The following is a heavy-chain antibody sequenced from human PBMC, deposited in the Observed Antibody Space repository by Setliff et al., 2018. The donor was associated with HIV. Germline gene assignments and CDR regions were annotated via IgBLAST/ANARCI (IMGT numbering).Heavy chain of an antibody. CDR2: VQYVGPA. Sequence: SETLSLTCTVSGGSISSYFWTWMRQPPGKGLEWIGYVQYVGPANYNPSLQSRPTLSIDTSKNQFSLKLISVTAADTAVYYCARGEPPASRSGLLYWGQGMLVTV. CDR3: ARGEPPASRSGLLY. V-gene: IGHV4-59*01. D-gene: IGHD3-22*01. CDR1: GGSISSYF. J-gene: IGHJ4*02.